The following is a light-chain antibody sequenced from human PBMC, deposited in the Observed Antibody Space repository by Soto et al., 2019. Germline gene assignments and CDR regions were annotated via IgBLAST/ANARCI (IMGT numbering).Light chain of an antibody. CDR2: DAS. CDR3: QQYNSYSFT. Sequence: DIQMTQSPSTLSASVGDRVTITCRASQSISSWLAWYQQKPGKAPKLLIYDASSLESGVPSRFSGSGSGTEFSLTISSLQPDDFAPYYCQQYNSYSFTFGPGTKGDIK. CDR1: QSISSW. V-gene: IGKV1-5*01. J-gene: IGKJ3*01.